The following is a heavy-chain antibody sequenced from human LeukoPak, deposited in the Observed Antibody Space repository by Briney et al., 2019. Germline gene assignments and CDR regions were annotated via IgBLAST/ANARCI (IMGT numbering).Heavy chain of an antibody. V-gene: IGHV1-18*01. CDR1: GYTFTSYG. J-gene: IGHJ4*02. CDR2: ISAYNGNT. CDR3: ARDQPIAYFGCSGGSCYGGGIDY. Sequence: ASVKVSCKASGYTFTSYGISWVRQAPGQGLEWMGWISAYNGNTNYAQKLQGRVTTTTDTSTSTAYMELRSLRSDDTAVYYCARDQPIAYFGCSGGSCYGGGIDYWGQGTLVTVSS. D-gene: IGHD2-15*01.